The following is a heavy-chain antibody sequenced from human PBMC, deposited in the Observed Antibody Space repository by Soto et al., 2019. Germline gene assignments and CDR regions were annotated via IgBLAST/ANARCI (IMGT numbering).Heavy chain of an antibody. Sequence: EVQLVESGGGVVQPGGSLRLSCAASGFAVSSKYMSWVRQPPGREPEWVALFNNAGSIYYSESVKGRFTISRDSSKNTLELQLNSLRAEDTAVYYCVRDDVYCGGGRCFGVPMDVWGKGTTVTVSS. CDR3: VRDDVYCGGGRCFGVPMDV. J-gene: IGHJ6*03. CDR2: FNNAGSI. CDR1: GFAVSSKY. D-gene: IGHD2-15*01. V-gene: IGHV3-66*01.